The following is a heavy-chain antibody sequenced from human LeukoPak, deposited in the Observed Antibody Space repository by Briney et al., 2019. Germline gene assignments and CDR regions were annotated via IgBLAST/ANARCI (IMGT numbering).Heavy chain of an antibody. Sequence: PGGSLRLSCAASGFTFSSYAMSWVRQAPEKGLEWVSAISGSGGSTYYADSVKGRFTISRVNSKNTLYLQMNSLRAEDTAVDYCAKDRWYSSSWYWGENWFDPWGQGTLVTVSS. CDR1: GFTFSSYA. J-gene: IGHJ5*02. CDR2: ISGSGGST. D-gene: IGHD6-13*01. CDR3: AKDRWYSSSWYWGENWFDP. V-gene: IGHV3-23*01.